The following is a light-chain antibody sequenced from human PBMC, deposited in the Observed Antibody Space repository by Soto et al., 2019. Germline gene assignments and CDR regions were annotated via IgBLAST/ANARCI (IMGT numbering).Light chain of an antibody. CDR3: QQGYSTPRT. CDR1: QSISSS. V-gene: IGKV1-39*01. J-gene: IGKJ1*01. CDR2: DTS. Sequence: DIQMTQSPSSLSASVGDRGTITCRASQSISSSLNWYQQKVGKAPKLLIYDTSSLQSGVPPRFIGRGSGTDFTLTITSMQPEHFANYYCQQGYSTPRTFGQGTKVDIK.